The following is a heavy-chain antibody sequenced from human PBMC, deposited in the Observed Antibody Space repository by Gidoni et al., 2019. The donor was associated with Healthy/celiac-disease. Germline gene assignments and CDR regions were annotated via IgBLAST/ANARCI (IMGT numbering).Heavy chain of an antibody. V-gene: IGHV3-23*01. CDR3: AKRPLLDPPFFDY. CDR1: GFTFSRYA. CDR2: TSGSGGST. Sequence: EVQLLESGGALVHPGGSLRLSCAASGFTFSRYAMSWVRQAPGKGPEWVSATSGSGGSTYYADSVKGGFTISRDNSKNTLYLQMNSLRAEDTAVYYCAKRPLLDPPFFDYWGQGTLVTVSS. J-gene: IGHJ4*02.